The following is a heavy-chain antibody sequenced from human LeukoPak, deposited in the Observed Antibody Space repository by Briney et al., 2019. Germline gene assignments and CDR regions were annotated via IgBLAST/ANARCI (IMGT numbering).Heavy chain of an antibody. CDR1: GGSISSYY. Sequence: SETLSLTCTVSGGSISSYYWSWIRQPPGKGLEWIGYIYYSGSTNYNPSLKSRVTISVDTSKNQFSLKLSSVTAADTAVYYCARDLTPGSWFDPWGQGTLVTVSS. V-gene: IGHV4-59*01. D-gene: IGHD2-2*01. CDR2: IYYSGST. J-gene: IGHJ5*02. CDR3: ARDLTPGSWFDP.